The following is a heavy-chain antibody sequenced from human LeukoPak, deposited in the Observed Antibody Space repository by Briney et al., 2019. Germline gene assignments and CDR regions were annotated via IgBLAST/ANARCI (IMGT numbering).Heavy chain of an antibody. J-gene: IGHJ5*02. CDR1: GGSISSGDYY. V-gene: IGHV4-30-4*08. CDR2: IYYSGST. Sequence: SQTLSLTCTVSGGSISSGDYYWSWIRQPPGKGLEWIGYIYYSGSTYYNPSLKSRATISVDTSKNQFSLKLSSVTAADTAVYYCARAPGRNNWFDPWGQGTLVTVSS. CDR3: ARAPGRNNWFDP.